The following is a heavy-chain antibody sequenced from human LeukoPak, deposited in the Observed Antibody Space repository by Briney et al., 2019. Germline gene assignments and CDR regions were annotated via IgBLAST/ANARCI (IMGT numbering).Heavy chain of an antibody. CDR3: ARGPRDPTEYCSRGTCSPTYEV. Sequence: GGSLRLSCAASGFTFSDYEMNWVRQAPGKGLEWVSYISSSGRRIYYADSVKGRFTISRDNAKNSLHLQMNSLRVDDTAIYYCARGPRDPTEYCSRGTCSPTYEVWRQGTLVTVSS. CDR2: ISSSGRRI. CDR1: GFTFSDYE. V-gene: IGHV3-48*03. J-gene: IGHJ4*02. D-gene: IGHD2-15*01.